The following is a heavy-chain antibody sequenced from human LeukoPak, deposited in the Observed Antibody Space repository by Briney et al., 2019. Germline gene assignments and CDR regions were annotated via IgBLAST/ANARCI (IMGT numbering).Heavy chain of an antibody. J-gene: IGHJ4*02. V-gene: IGHV3-21*01. CDR3: ARENVAAGDY. CDR2: ISSSSSYI. CDR1: GFTFSSNS. Sequence: GGSLRLSCAASGFTFSSNSMNWVRQAPGKGLAWVSSISSSSSYISYADSVKGRFTISRDNAKNSLYLQMNSLSAEDTAVYYCARENVAAGDYWGQGTLVTVSS. D-gene: IGHD6-13*01.